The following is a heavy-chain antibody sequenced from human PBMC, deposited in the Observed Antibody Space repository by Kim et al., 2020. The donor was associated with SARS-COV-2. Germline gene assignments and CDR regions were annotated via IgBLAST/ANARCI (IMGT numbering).Heavy chain of an antibody. J-gene: IGHJ6*02. CDR3: ARSEPGIAAADSYYYYYYGMDV. CDR1: GGSISSGSYY. CDR2: IYTSGST. Sequence: SETLSLTCTVSGGSISSGSYYWSWIRQPAGKGLEWIGRIYTSGSTNYNPSLKSRVTISVDTSKNQFSLKLSSVTAADTAVYYCARSEPGIAAADSYYYYYYGMDVWGQGTTVTVSS. D-gene: IGHD6-13*01. V-gene: IGHV4-61*02.